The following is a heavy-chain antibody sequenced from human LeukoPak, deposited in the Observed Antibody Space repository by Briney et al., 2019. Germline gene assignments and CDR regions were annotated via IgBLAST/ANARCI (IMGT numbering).Heavy chain of an antibody. D-gene: IGHD6-19*01. V-gene: IGHV3-21*01. J-gene: IGHJ3*01. CDR2: ISGSGTYI. CDR1: GFTFMSYI. CDR3: ARGLYDTSGWPLGAFDF. Sequence: GGSLRLSCTASGFTFMSYIMSWVRQAPGKGLEWVSSISGSGTYIYYVDSLKGRYTISRDNAKNSLYLQMNSLRAEDTAVYFCARGLYDTSGWPLGAFDFWGQGTMVTVSS.